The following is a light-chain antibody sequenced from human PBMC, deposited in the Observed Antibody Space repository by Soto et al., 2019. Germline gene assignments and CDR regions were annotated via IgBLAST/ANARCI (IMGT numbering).Light chain of an antibody. J-gene: IGKJ4*01. CDR2: GAS. V-gene: IGKV3-20*01. CDR3: QQYGSSPLT. Sequence: EIVLTQSSGTLSLSPGERATLSCRASQSVSSSYLAWYQQKPGQAPRLLIFGASNRANGIPDRFSGSGSGTDFTLTISRLEPEDFAVFYCQQYGSSPLTFGGGTKVEIK. CDR1: QSVSSSY.